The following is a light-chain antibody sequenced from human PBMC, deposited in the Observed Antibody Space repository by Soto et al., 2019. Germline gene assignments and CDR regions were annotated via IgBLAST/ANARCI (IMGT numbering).Light chain of an antibody. Sequence: EIIMTQSPATLSVSPGERATLSCRASESVSSNLAWYQQKPGQAPRLLIYGASTRATGIPPRFSGSGSGTDFTLTINRLEPEDFAMYYCQQYGSSPLTFGGGTKVDIK. CDR1: ESVSSN. CDR2: GAS. V-gene: IGKV3-20*01. CDR3: QQYGSSPLT. J-gene: IGKJ4*01.